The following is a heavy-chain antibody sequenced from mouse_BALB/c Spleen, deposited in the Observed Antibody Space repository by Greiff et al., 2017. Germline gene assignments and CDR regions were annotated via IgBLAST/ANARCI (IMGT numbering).Heavy chain of an antibody. J-gene: IGHJ1*01. CDR3: ARQITTVVAGGSYWYFDV. D-gene: IGHD1-1*01. Sequence: EVQRVESGGDLVKPGGSLKLSCAASGFTFSSYGMSWVRQTPDKRLEWVATISSGGSYTYYPDSVKGRFTISRDNAKNTLYLQMSSLKSEDTAMYYCARQITTVVAGGSYWYFDVWGAGTTVTVSS. V-gene: IGHV5-6*01. CDR1: GFTFSSYG. CDR2: ISSGGSYT.